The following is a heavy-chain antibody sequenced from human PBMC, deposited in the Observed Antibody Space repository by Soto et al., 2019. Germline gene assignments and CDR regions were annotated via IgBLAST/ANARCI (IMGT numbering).Heavy chain of an antibody. CDR3: ARDNRKELWVEGLNAMDV. Sequence: QVQLVQSGPEVKKPGASVKVSCKASAYTFTTYGISWVRQAPGQGLEWMGWISGYNGQTNYPQKVRGRVTLTTDTSTSTAYMELRSLRSDDTAMYYCARDNRKELWVEGLNAMDVWGQGTTVTVSS. J-gene: IGHJ6*02. CDR1: AYTFTTYG. V-gene: IGHV1-18*04. D-gene: IGHD3-10*01. CDR2: ISGYNGQT.